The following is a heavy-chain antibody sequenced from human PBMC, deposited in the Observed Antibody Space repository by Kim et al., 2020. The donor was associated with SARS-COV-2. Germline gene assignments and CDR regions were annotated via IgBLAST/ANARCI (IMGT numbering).Heavy chain of an antibody. J-gene: IGHJ2*01. D-gene: IGHD3-3*01. CDR3: ARDPTYYDFWSGSKGRYFDL. Sequence: RFTISRDNAKNSLYLQMNSLRAEDTAVYYCARDPTYYDFWSGSKGRYFDLWGRGTLVTVSS. V-gene: IGHV3-48*03.